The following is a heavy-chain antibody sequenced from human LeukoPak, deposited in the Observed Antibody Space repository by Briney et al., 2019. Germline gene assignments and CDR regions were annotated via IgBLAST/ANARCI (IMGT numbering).Heavy chain of an antibody. J-gene: IGHJ4*02. CDR1: GFTFDHYA. Sequence: GGSLRLSCAASGFTFDHYAMHWVRQAPGKGLEWVSGISWNSGSIGYADSVKGRFTISRDNAKNSLYLQMNSLRAEDMALYYCAKDIRYYYDSSGYYDYWGQGTLVTVSS. CDR3: AKDIRYYYDSSGYYDY. D-gene: IGHD3-22*01. CDR2: ISWNSGSI. V-gene: IGHV3-9*03.